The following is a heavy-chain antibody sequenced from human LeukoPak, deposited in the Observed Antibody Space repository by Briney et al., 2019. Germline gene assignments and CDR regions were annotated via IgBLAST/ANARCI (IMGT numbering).Heavy chain of an antibody. D-gene: IGHD6-19*01. V-gene: IGHV1-2*02. J-gene: IGHJ4*02. CDR1: GHTFTGYY. CDR3: TRGTSSGWFLSQFDY. Sequence: ASVKVSCKASGHTFTGYYMHWVRQAPGQGLEWMGWINPNSGGTDYAQRFQGRVTMTRDTSISTAYMELSRLRSDDTAVYYCTRGTSSGWFLSQFDYWGQGTLVTVSS. CDR2: INPNSGGT.